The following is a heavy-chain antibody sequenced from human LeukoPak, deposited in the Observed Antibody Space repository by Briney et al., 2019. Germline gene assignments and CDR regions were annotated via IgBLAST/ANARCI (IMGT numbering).Heavy chain of an antibody. D-gene: IGHD5-24*01. Sequence: GGSLRLSCAASGFTFSSYDMTWVRQAPGRGLEWVSSRPSGDNTYYGDSVKGRFTISRDNSKNTLYLQMNSLRGEDTAVYFCARGQRRHIDMAPSFDYWGQGTLVTVSS. CDR3: ARGQRRHIDMAPSFDY. CDR1: GFTFSSYD. V-gene: IGHV3-23*01. J-gene: IGHJ4*02. CDR2: RPSGDNT.